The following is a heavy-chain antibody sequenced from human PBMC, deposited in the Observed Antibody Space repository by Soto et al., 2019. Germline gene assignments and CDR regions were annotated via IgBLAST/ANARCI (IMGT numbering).Heavy chain of an antibody. V-gene: IGHV1-69*05. CDR3: ARVLRRVTEPHFDY. CDR1: GGTFSSYA. D-gene: IGHD2-21*02. Sequence: SVKVSCKASGGTFSSYAISWVRQAPGQGLEWMGGIIPIFGTANCAQKFQGRVTMTRDTSTSTVYMELSSLRSEDTAVYYCARVLRRVTEPHFDYWGQGTLVTVSS. CDR2: IIPIFGTA. J-gene: IGHJ4*02.